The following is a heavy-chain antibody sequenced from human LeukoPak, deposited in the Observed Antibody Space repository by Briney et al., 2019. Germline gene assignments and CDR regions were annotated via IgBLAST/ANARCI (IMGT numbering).Heavy chain of an antibody. CDR1: GFTFSNYA. CDR3: AKTRYSSGWYEGVFDY. J-gene: IGHJ4*02. V-gene: IGHV3-23*01. CDR2: VSGSGDNT. Sequence: GGSLRLSCAASGFTFSNYAMTWVRQAPGKGLEWVSAVSGSGDNTYYADSVKGRFTISRDNSNNMLYLQMNSLRAEDTAVYYCAKTRYSSGWYEGVFDYWGQGTLVTVSS. D-gene: IGHD6-19*01.